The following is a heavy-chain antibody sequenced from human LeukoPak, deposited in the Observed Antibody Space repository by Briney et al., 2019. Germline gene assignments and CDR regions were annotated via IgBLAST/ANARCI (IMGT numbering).Heavy chain of an antibody. V-gene: IGHV4-59*12. CDR1: GDSIGSYY. D-gene: IGHD4-23*01. CDR3: ATETYGGNGFDY. Sequence: SETLSLTCTVSGDSIGSYYWSWIRQPPGKGLEWIGYVYYSGSTKYNPSLKSRVTISVDTSKNQFSLKLSSVTAADTAVYYCATETYGGNGFDYWGQGTLVTVSS. CDR2: VYYSGST. J-gene: IGHJ4*02.